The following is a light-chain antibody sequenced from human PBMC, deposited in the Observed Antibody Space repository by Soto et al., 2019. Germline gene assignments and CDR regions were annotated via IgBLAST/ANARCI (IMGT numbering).Light chain of an antibody. CDR2: AAS. J-gene: IGKJ1*01. CDR3: QQYYSYPWT. CDR1: QGISSY. Sequence: AIRMTQSPSSLSASTGDRVTITCRASQGISSYLAWYQQKPGKAPKLLIYAASTLQCGVPSRFSGSGSGTDFTLTISCLQSEDFATYYCQQYYSYPWTFGQGIKVEIK. V-gene: IGKV1-8*01.